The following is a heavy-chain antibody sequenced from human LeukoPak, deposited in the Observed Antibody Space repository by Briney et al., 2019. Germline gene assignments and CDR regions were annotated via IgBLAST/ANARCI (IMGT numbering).Heavy chain of an antibody. CDR3: ARVAPGHDIGRGYFDY. CDR1: GFTFSIYS. Sequence: GGSLRLSCAASGFTFSIYSMNWVRQAPGKGLEWVSYITSTSGTIYYTDSVKGRFTISRDNAKNSLYLQMNSLRAEDTAVYYCARVAPGHDIGRGYFDYWGQGTLVT. D-gene: IGHD2-21*01. CDR2: ITSTSGTI. J-gene: IGHJ4*02. V-gene: IGHV3-48*01.